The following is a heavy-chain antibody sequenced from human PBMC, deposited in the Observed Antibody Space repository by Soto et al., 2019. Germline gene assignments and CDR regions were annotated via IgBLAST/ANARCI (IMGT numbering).Heavy chain of an antibody. CDR3: ARGWLRTGFDT. CDR2: TYHGSKWST. Sequence: PSQTLSLTCAISGDSVSSNSAAWNWIRLSPSRGPEWLGRTYHGSKWSTDYAVTVKSRISVNTDTSRNQFSLQLSSVTPEDTGVYYCARGWLRTGFDTWGQGPMVTVSS. D-gene: IGHD2-8*02. J-gene: IGHJ3*02. V-gene: IGHV6-1*01. CDR1: GDSVSSNSAA.